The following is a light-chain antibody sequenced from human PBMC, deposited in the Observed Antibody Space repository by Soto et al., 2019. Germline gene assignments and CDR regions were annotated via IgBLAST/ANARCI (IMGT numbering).Light chain of an antibody. J-gene: IGLJ2*01. Sequence: QSVLTQPPSVSASPGQKVTISCSGMSSNIGDNYVSWYQQLPGTAPKLLIYDNNKRPSGIPDRFSGSKSGTSATLGITGLQTGDEADYYCGTWDSSLSTVVFGGGTKVTVL. CDR3: GTWDSSLSTVV. CDR1: SSNIGDNY. CDR2: DNN. V-gene: IGLV1-51*01.